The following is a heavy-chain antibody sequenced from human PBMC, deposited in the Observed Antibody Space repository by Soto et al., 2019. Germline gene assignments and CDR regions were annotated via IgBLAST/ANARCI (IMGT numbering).Heavy chain of an antibody. CDR1: GFTVSSNY. Sequence: GGSLRLSCAASGFTVSSNYMSWVRQAPGKGLEWVSVIYSGGSTYYADSVKGRFTISRDNSKNTLYLQMNSLRAEDTAVYYCARARWFGESVYFDYWGQGTLVTVSS. CDR3: ARARWFGESVYFDY. V-gene: IGHV3-53*01. D-gene: IGHD3-10*01. CDR2: IYSGGST. J-gene: IGHJ4*02.